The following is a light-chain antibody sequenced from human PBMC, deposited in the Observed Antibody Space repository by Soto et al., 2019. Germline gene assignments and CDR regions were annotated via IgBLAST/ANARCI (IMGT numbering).Light chain of an antibody. CDR3: QQDSSWPLT. CDR1: QDIRSS. CDR2: GAS. V-gene: IGKV3-15*01. J-gene: IGKJ4*01. Sequence: EIVMTQSPATLSVSPGERVTLSCRASQDIRSSLAWYQQKPGQAPRLLIYGASIRATGVPATFSGSGSGTEFTLSISSLQSEHLGVYYCQQDSSWPLTFGGGTKAEIK.